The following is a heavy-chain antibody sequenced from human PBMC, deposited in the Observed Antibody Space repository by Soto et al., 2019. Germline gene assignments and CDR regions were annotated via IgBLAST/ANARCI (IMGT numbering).Heavy chain of an antibody. Sequence: PGESLKISCKGSGYHFTNYWIAWVRQMTGKGLEWMGFIYPSDSDTRYSPSFQGQVTISADKSISTAYRQWSSLKASDTAMYYCARPIGALSTTDFTYWGQGTLVTVSS. CDR2: IYPSDSDT. V-gene: IGHV5-51*01. CDR3: ARPIGALSTTDFTY. D-gene: IGHD3-22*01. CDR1: GYHFTNYW. J-gene: IGHJ4*02.